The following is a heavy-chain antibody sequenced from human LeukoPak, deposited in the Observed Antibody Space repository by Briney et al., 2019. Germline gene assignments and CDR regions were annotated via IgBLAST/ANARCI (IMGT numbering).Heavy chain of an antibody. D-gene: IGHD3-3*01. J-gene: IGHJ3*02. CDR2: IYYSGST. V-gene: IGHV4-39*07. CDR1: GGSISSSSYY. CDR3: ATYRGSFFFWSGSPDAFDI. Sequence: SETLSLICTVSGGSISSSSYYWGWIRQPPGKGLEWIGSIYYSGSTNYNPSLKSRVTMSVDTSKNQFSLKLSSVTAADTAVYYCATYRGSFFFWSGSPDAFDIWGQGTMVTVSS.